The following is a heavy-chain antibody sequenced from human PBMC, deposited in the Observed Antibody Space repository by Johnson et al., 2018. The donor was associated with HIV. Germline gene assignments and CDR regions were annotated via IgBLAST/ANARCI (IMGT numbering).Heavy chain of an antibody. CDR2: ISSSGSTI. D-gene: IGHD5-18*01. CDR3: AGDRGRGGYSYGRGDAFGI. J-gene: IGHJ3*02. CDR1: GFTFSDYY. Sequence: QVHLVESGGGLVKPGGSLRLSCAASGFTFSDYYMSWIRQAPGKGLEWVSYISSSGSTIYYADSVTGRFTISRDNANNSMYLQMNSLRAEDTAVYYCAGDRGRGGYSYGRGDAFGIWGQGTMVTVSS. V-gene: IGHV3-11*04.